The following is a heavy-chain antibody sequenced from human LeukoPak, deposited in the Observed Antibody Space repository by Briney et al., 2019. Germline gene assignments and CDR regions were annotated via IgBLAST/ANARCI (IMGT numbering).Heavy chain of an antibody. CDR2: INHSGST. D-gene: IGHD3-22*01. V-gene: IGHV4-34*01. CDR3: ARERVLPYYYDSSGYYLAGYFDY. CDR1: GGSFSGYY. J-gene: IGHJ4*02. Sequence: SETLSLTCAVYGGSFSGYYWSWIRQPPGKGLEWIGEINHSGSTNYNPSLKGRVTISVDTSKNQFSLKLSSVTAADTAVYYCARERVLPYYYDSSGYYLAGYFDYWGQGTLVTVSS.